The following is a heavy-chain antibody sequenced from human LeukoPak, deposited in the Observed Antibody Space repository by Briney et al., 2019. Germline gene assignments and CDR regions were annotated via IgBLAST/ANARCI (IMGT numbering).Heavy chain of an antibody. V-gene: IGHV4-30-4*08. CDR2: IYYSGST. D-gene: IGHD3-10*01. CDR3: ARDLRGVLL. Sequence: SETLSLTCAVSGGSISSGGYSWSWIRQPPGKGLEWIGYIYYSGSTYYNPSLKSRVTISVDTSKNQFSLKLSSVTAADTAVYYCARDLRGVLLWGQGTLVTVSS. J-gene: IGHJ4*02. CDR1: GGSISSGGYS.